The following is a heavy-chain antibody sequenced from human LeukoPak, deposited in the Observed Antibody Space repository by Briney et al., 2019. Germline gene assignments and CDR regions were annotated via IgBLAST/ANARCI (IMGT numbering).Heavy chain of an antibody. Sequence: ASVKVSCKASGGTFSSYAISWVRQAPGQGLEWMGGIIPIFGTANYAQKFQGRVTITADESTSTAYMELSSLRSEDTAVYYCARVLGYYGSSAPDYWAQGTLVTVSS. J-gene: IGHJ4*02. CDR3: ARVLGYYGSSAPDY. CDR2: IIPIFGTA. V-gene: IGHV1-69*13. D-gene: IGHD3-10*01. CDR1: GGTFSSYA.